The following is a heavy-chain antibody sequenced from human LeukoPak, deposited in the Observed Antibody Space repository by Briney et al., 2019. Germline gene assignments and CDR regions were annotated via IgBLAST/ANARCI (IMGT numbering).Heavy chain of an antibody. V-gene: IGHV3-23*01. D-gene: IGHD3-9*01. CDR2: ISGCGCSK. CDR3: AKDLSLRYFDWLSPGDYYYYGMDV. Sequence: GGSVTLSCPASGFTFSRYAMSWVRQAPGKGLEGVSAISGCGCSKYYADSVTGRFTISRDNAKNTLYLQMNSLRAEDTAVYYCAKDLSLRYFDWLSPGDYYYYGMDVWGQGTTVTVSS. J-gene: IGHJ6*02. CDR1: GFTFSRYA.